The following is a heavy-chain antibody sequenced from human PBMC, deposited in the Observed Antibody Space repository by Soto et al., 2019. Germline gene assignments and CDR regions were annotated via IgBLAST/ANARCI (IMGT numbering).Heavy chain of an antibody. CDR2: ISTYNANT. J-gene: IGHJ1*01. CDR1: GYIISNYG. CDR3: ARERDGSSWSSAESLQY. D-gene: IGHD6-13*01. Sequence: ASVTVSGTASGYIISNYGISWVRQAPGQPLEWMGWISTYNANTYYAQKFQGGVTMTTDTSTSTAYMELRSLRSDDTAVFYCARERDGSSWSSAESLQYWGQGTLVTVSS. V-gene: IGHV1-18*01.